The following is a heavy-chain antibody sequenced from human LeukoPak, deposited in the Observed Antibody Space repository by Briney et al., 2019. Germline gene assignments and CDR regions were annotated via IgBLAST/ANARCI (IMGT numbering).Heavy chain of an antibody. J-gene: IGHJ4*02. Sequence: GGSLRLSCAASGFTFSRYWMSWVRQAPGKGLEWVANIKQDGSEKYYVDSVRGRFAISRDNAKNSLYLQMNSLRAEDTAVYYCARPLDAATLLDGFDYWGQGTLVTVSS. D-gene: IGHD2-15*01. CDR2: IKQDGSEK. V-gene: IGHV3-7*03. CDR3: ARPLDAATLLDGFDY. CDR1: GFTFSRYW.